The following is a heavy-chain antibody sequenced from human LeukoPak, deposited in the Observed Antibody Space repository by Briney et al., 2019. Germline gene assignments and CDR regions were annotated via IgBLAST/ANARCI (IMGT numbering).Heavy chain of an antibody. D-gene: IGHD3-10*01. Sequence: SETLPLTCAVYGGSFSGYYWTWIRQPPGKGLEWIGEINHSGSTNYNPSLKSRVTISVDTSKNQFSLRLSSVTAADTAVYYCARDLAPLWFGSGVYFDYWGQGTLVTVSS. CDR1: GGSFSGYY. CDR3: ARDLAPLWFGSGVYFDY. J-gene: IGHJ4*02. CDR2: INHSGST. V-gene: IGHV4-34*01.